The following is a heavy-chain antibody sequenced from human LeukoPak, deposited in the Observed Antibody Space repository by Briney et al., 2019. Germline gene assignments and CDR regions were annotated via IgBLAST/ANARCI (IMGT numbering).Heavy chain of an antibody. J-gene: IGHJ4*02. CDR3: AKDRTAATSKYYFDY. CDR2: ISSSSSYI. Sequence: GGSLRLSCAASGFTFSSYSMNWVRQAPGKGLEWVSSISSSSSYIYYADSVKGRFTISRDNSKNTLYLQMNSLRAEDTAVYYCAKDRTAATSKYYFDYWGQGTLVTVSS. V-gene: IGHV3-21*01. CDR1: GFTFSSYS. D-gene: IGHD2-2*01.